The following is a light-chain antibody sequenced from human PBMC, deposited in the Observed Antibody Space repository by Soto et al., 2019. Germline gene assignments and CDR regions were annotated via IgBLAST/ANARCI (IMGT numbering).Light chain of an antibody. CDR2: AAT. CDR3: QQSFLNPWT. V-gene: IGKV1-39*01. CDR1: QSITRD. Sequence: DIRMTQSPSSLSASIGDRVTITCRASQSITRDLSWYQHKPGEAPKLLIYAATGLHSGAPSRFSGSGSGTDFTLTINELQPEDYAPYYCQQSFLNPWTFGQGTEVGVK. J-gene: IGKJ1*01.